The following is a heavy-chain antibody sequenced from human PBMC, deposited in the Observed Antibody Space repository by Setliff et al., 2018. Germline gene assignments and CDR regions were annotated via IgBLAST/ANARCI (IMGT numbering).Heavy chain of an antibody. V-gene: IGHV3-48*01. CDR1: GFTFSSYS. CDR3: ARDYTYYDFWSGPSSDAFDI. D-gene: IGHD3-3*01. Sequence: PGGSLRLSCAASGFTFSSYSMNWVRQAPGKGMEWVSYISSSSSTIYYADSVKGRFTISRDNAKNSLYLQMNSLRAEDTAVYYCARDYTYYDFWSGPSSDAFDIWGQGTMVTVSS. J-gene: IGHJ3*02. CDR2: ISSSSSTI.